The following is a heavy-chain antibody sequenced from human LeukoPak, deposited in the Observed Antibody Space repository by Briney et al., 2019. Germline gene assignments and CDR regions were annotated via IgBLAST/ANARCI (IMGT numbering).Heavy chain of an antibody. CDR1: GGSISSYY. J-gene: IGHJ4*02. CDR2: IYYSGST. V-gene: IGHV4-59*08. D-gene: IGHD3-9*01. Sequence: SETLSLTCTVSGGSISSYYWSWTRQPPGKGLEWIGYIYYSGSTNYNPSLKSRVTISVDTSKNQFSLKMSSVTAADTAVYYCARLYDILTGYQTFDYWGQGTLITVSS. CDR3: ARLYDILTGYQTFDY.